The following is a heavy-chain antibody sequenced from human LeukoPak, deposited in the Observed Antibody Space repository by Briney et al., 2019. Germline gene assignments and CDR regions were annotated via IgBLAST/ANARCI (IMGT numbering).Heavy chain of an antibody. D-gene: IGHD3-9*01. CDR1: GFTFSSYG. V-gene: IGHV3-30*03. Sequence: SGRSLRLSCAASGFTFSSYGMHWVRQAPGKGLEWVAVISYDGSNKYYADSVKGRFTISRDNSKNTLYLQMNSLRAGDTAVYYCAPGGSYFDWLLLNWFDPWGQGTLVTVSS. CDR2: ISYDGSNK. J-gene: IGHJ5*02. CDR3: APGGSYFDWLLLNWFDP.